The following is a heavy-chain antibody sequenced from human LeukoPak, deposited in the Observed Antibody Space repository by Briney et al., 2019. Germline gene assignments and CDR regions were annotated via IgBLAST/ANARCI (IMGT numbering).Heavy chain of an antibody. Sequence: GGSLRLSCAASGFTFGSYWMSWVRQAPGKGLEWVSVIYSGGSTYYADSVKGRFTISRDNSKNTLYLQMNSLRAEDTAVYYCAREDFSYYYDSSGYFSRWGQGTLVTVSS. D-gene: IGHD3-22*01. CDR3: AREDFSYYYDSSGYFSR. J-gene: IGHJ4*02. CDR2: IYSGGST. CDR1: GFTFGSYW. V-gene: IGHV3-53*01.